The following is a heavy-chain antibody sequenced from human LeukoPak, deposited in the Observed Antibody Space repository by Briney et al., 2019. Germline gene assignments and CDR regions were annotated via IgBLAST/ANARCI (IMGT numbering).Heavy chain of an antibody. D-gene: IGHD6-13*01. J-gene: IGHJ4*02. CDR1: GLTVSSSY. CDR3: ARESSWSFDY. CDR2: IYSDGGT. Sequence: GGSLRLSCAASGLTVSSSYMSWVRQAPGKGLEWVSVIYSDGGTYYADSVKDRFTISRDNSKDTLYLQMNSLRAEDTALYYCARESSWSFDYWGQGTLVTVSS. V-gene: IGHV3-66*01.